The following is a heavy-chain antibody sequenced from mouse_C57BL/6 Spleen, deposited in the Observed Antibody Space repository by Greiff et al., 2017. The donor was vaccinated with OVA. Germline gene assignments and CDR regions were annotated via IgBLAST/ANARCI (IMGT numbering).Heavy chain of an antibody. D-gene: IGHD1-1*01. CDR2: INPNNGGT. J-gene: IGHJ3*01. CDR1: GYTFTDYY. Sequence: EVKLMESGPELVKPGASVKISCKASGYTFTDYYMNWVKQSHGKSLEWIGDINPNNGGTSYNQKFKGKATLTVDKSSSTAYMELRSLTSEDSAVYYCARRDYYGSRSWFAYWGQGTLVTVSA. CDR3: ARRDYYGSRSWFAY. V-gene: IGHV1-26*01.